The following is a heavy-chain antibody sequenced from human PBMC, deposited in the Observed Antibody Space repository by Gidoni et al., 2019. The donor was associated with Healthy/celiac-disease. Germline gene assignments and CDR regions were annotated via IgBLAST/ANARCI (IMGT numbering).Heavy chain of an antibody. CDR1: VFTFSSYA. V-gene: IGHV3-23*01. CDR3: AKHDHGVTNVLDY. CDR2: SSGSGGST. D-gene: IGHD3-10*02. J-gene: IGHJ4*02. Sequence: VQLLESGGGLVQPGGSLRLSGAAFVFTFSSYAICWVRQAPGKGLEGVSASSGSGGSTYYADSVKGRFTISRDNSKNTLYLQMNSLRAEDTAVYYCAKHDHGVTNVLDYWGQGTLVTVSS.